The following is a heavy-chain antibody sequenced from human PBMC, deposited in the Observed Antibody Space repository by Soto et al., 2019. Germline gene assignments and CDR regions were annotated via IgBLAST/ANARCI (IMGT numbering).Heavy chain of an antibody. CDR3: AKAPYARSLYNWFDP. Sequence: GGSLRLSCAASGFTFSSYAMSWVRQAPGKGLEWVSAISGSGGSTYYADSVKGRFTISRDNSKNTLYLQMNSLRAEDTAVYYCAKAPYARSLYNWFDPWGQGTLVTVSS. CDR2: ISGSGGST. V-gene: IGHV3-23*01. CDR1: GFTFSSYA. J-gene: IGHJ5*02.